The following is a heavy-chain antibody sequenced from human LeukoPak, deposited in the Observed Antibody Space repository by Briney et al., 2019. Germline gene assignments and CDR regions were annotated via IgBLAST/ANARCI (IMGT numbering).Heavy chain of an antibody. J-gene: IGHJ4*02. CDR2: INPDSGGT. Sequence: GASVKVSCKASGHTFTAYYMHWVRQAPGQGLEWMGWINPDSGGTDYAQKFQGRVTMTRDTSITTAYMELSSLRSDDTAVYYCARAEPDCTNGVCYTFDYWGQGTLVTVSS. V-gene: IGHV1-2*02. CDR3: ARAEPDCTNGVCYTFDY. D-gene: IGHD2-8*01. CDR1: GHTFTAYY.